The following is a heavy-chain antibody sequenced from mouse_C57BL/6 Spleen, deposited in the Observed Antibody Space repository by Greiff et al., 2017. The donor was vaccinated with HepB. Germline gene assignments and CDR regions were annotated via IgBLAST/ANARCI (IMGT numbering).Heavy chain of an antibody. Sequence: QVQLKQPGTELVKPGASVKLSCKASGYTFTSYWMHWVKQRPGQGLEWIGNINPSNGGTNYNEKFKSKATLTVDKSSSTAYMQLSSLTSEDSAVYYCARSGGLRFPYYFDYWGQGTTLTVSS. D-gene: IGHD2-4*01. CDR3: ARSGGLRFPYYFDY. CDR2: INPSNGGT. V-gene: IGHV1-53*01. CDR1: GYTFTSYW. J-gene: IGHJ2*01.